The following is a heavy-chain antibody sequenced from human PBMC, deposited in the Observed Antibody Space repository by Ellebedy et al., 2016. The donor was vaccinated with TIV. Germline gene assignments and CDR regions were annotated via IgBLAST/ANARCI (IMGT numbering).Heavy chain of an antibody. D-gene: IGHD3-9*01. CDR2: INPSDGST. CDR1: GYTFSDYY. Sequence: ASVKVSCKASGYTFSDYYIEWVRQAPGQGLEWMGIINPSDGSTTYAQRFRGRLIMTRDTSTSTVYMELSSLTSADTAVYFCARDVEHILTGYPRYCFDYWGQGNLVTVSS. CDR3: ARDVEHILTGYPRYCFDY. J-gene: IGHJ4*02. V-gene: IGHV1-46*01.